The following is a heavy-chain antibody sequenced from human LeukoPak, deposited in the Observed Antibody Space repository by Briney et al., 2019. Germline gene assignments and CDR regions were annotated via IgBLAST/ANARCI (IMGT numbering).Heavy chain of an antibody. Sequence: PGGSLRLSCAASGFTFTTYWMHWIRQAPGKGLEWVANMKHDGSEKYYVGSVKGRFTISRDNAKNSLFLQMNSLRVEDTAVYYCVLGSGWHDSYWGQGTLVTVSS. D-gene: IGHD6-19*01. CDR2: MKHDGSEK. J-gene: IGHJ4*02. CDR3: VLGSGWHDSY. CDR1: GFTFTTYW. V-gene: IGHV3-7*03.